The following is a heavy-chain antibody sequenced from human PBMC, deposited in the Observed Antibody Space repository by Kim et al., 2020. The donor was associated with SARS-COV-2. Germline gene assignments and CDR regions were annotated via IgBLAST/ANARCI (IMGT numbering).Heavy chain of an antibody. Sequence: GGSLRLSCAASGFTFSSYAMHWVRQAPGKGLEWVAVISYDGSNKYYADSVKGRFTISRDNSKNTLYLQMNSLRAEDTAVYYCASDPGITFGGVIAIGDY. CDR3: ASDPGITFGGVIAIGDY. CDR2: ISYDGSNK. D-gene: IGHD3-16*02. CDR1: GFTFSSYA. J-gene: IGHJ4*01. V-gene: IGHV3-30*04.